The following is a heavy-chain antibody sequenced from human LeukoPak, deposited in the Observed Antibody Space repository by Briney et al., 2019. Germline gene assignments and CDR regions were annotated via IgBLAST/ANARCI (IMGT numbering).Heavy chain of an antibody. Sequence: PGGSLRLSCAASGFTFSGYWMHWVRQGPEKRLELVSRIDNDGHGILYADSVKGRFTTSRDNAKNTLYLQMNSLRFKDTAVYYCATGGGWVPSFGVVTHIDVWGKGTTVTVSS. D-gene: IGHD3-3*01. CDR2: IDNDGHGI. V-gene: IGHV3-74*03. CDR1: GFTFSGYW. J-gene: IGHJ6*03. CDR3: ATGGGWVPSFGVVTHIDV.